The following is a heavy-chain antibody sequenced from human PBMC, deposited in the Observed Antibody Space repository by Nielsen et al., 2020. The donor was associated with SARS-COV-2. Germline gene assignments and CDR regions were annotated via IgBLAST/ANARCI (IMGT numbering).Heavy chain of an antibody. Sequence: SVKVSCKASGGTFSSYAISWVRQATGQGLEWMGGIIPIFGTANYAQKFQGRVTITADESTSTAYMELSSLRSEDTAVYYCAREVTMVRGVIEDYWGQGTLVTVSS. CDR3: AREVTMVRGVIEDY. J-gene: IGHJ4*02. V-gene: IGHV1-69*13. CDR2: IIPIFGTA. CDR1: GGTFSSYA. D-gene: IGHD3-10*01.